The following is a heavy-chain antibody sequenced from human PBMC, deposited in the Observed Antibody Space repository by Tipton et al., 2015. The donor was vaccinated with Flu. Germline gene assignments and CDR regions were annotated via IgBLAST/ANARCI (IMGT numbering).Heavy chain of an antibody. D-gene: IGHD3-3*01. CDR2: MWLDGSDR. CDR1: GFTFSSYG. Sequence: SGFTFSSYGMHWVRQAPAKGLEWVAGMWLDGSDRYYADSVRGRFTISRDNSKNTLYLQMDSLRAEDTAVYSCAREWRDYYFDYWGQGTLVTVSS. V-gene: IGHV3-33*01. J-gene: IGHJ4*02. CDR3: AREWRDYYFDY.